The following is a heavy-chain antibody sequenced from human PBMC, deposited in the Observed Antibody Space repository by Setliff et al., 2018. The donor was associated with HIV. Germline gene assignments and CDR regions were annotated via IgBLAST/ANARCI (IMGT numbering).Heavy chain of an antibody. CDR2: INPNNGGT. CDR1: GYTFTGYY. J-gene: IGHJ3*02. CDR3: ASAGAWQRNALDI. V-gene: IGHV1-2*02. D-gene: IGHD5-12*01. Sequence: ASVKVSCKASGYTFTGYYMHWVRQAPGQGLEWMGWINPNNGGTNYAQKFQGRVTMTRDTSISTAYMELSSLRSEDTAVYYCASAGAWQRNALDIWGQGTMVTV.